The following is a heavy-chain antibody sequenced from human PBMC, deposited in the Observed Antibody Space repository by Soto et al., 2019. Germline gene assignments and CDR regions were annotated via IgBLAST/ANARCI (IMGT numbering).Heavy chain of an antibody. J-gene: IGHJ4*01. Sequence: PGGSLRLSCAASGFTFSTFAMGWVRQAPGRGLEWLSLISAGSDRTHYADSVKGRFTISRDNSKNMLYPQMSSLRAEDTAVYYCAKGSTYSFYFDSWGQGTLVTVSS. CDR2: ISAGSDRT. V-gene: IGHV3-23*01. CDR1: GFTFSTFA. CDR3: AKGSTYSFYFDS. D-gene: IGHD6-13*01.